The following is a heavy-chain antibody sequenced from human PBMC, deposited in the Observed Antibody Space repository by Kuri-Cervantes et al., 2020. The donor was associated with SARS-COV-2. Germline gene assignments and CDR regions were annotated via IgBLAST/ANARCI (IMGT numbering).Heavy chain of an antibody. J-gene: IGHJ4*02. CDR3: TTDPNYDFWSGYPQFDY. Sequence: GESLKISCAASGFNFATYGMHWVRQAPGKGLEWVALIWFGGTNKYYADSVKGRFTTSRDNSKNTLYLQMNSLKTEDTAVYYCTTDPNYDFWSGYPQFDYWGQGTLVTVSS. CDR1: GFNFATYG. CDR2: IWFGGTNK. V-gene: IGHV3-33*08. D-gene: IGHD3-3*01.